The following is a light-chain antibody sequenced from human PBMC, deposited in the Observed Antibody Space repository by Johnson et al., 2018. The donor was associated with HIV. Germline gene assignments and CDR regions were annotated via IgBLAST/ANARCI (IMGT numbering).Light chain of an antibody. CDR3: GTWYSSLSADV. CDR1: SSNIGNNY. CDR2: ENN. V-gene: IGLV1-51*02. J-gene: IGLJ1*01. Sequence: QSVLTQAPSVSAAPGQKVTISCSGSSSNIGNNYVSWYQQLPGTAPKLLIYENNKRPSGIPDRFSGSKSGTSATLGITGLQTGDEADYYCGTWYSSLSADVFGTGTKVTFL.